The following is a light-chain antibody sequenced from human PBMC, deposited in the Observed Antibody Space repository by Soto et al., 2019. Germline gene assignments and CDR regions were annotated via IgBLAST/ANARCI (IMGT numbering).Light chain of an antibody. V-gene: IGKV3-20*01. CDR1: QTISDNH. Sequence: DIVLTQSPGTLSLSPGERATLSCRASQTISDNHLAWYQQKPGQSPRLLISGASVRAPGVPDRFSGSGSETYFTLTISRLEPEDFGFYYCQQYGSSPEISFGPGTKVDIK. CDR3: QQYGSSPEIS. CDR2: GAS. J-gene: IGKJ3*01.